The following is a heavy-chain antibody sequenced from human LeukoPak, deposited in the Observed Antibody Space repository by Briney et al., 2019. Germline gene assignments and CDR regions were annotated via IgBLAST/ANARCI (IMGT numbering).Heavy chain of an antibody. D-gene: IGHD3-10*01. Sequence: SETLSLTCAVSGGSISGYYRNWIRQPPGKGLEWIGNIYYTGSTNYNPSLKSRVTISVDTSKNQFSLQLSTLTAADTAIYYCARRATMGSWYLFDYWGEGAMVTVSS. CDR3: ARRATMGSWYLFDY. V-gene: IGHV4-59*08. CDR1: GGSISGYY. CDR2: IYYTGST. J-gene: IGHJ4*02.